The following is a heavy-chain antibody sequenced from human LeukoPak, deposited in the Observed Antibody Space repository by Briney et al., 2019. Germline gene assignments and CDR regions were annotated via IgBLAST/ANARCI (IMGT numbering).Heavy chain of an antibody. Sequence: LTGGSLRLSCAASGFTFSSYGMSWVRQTPGKGLEWVSAISGSGSRTYHADSVRGRFTISRDNSKNMLYLQMNSLRAEDTALYYCAKDADISMELVVITSFDSWGQGTLVTVSS. J-gene: IGHJ4*02. D-gene: IGHD3-22*01. CDR2: ISGSGSRT. CDR1: GFTFSSYG. V-gene: IGHV3-23*01. CDR3: AKDADISMELVVITSFDS.